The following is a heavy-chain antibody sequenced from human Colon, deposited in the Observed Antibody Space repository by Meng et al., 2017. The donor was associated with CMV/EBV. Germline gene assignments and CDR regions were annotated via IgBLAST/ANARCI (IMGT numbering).Heavy chain of an antibody. CDR3: ARGGYSGSWIIEY. D-gene: IGHD1-26*01. V-gene: IGHV3-21*01. CDR2: ISSSSSDI. Sequence: GESLKISCAPSGFTFNSYSMNWVRQAPGKGLEWVSFISSSSSDIQYADSVQGRFTISRDNAKNSLYLQMDSLRAEDTAVYYCARGGYSGSWIIEYWGQGTLVTVPS. J-gene: IGHJ4*02. CDR1: GFTFNSYS.